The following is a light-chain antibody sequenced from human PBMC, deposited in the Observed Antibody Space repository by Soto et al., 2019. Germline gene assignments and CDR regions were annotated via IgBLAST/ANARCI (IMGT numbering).Light chain of an antibody. V-gene: IGLV2-23*02. CDR3: CSYAGSSTV. CDR1: SSDVGSYNL. J-gene: IGLJ1*01. CDR2: EVS. Sequence: QSALTQPASVSGSPGQSITISCTGTSSDVGSYNLVSWYQQHPGKAPKLMIYEVSKRPSGVSNRFSGSKSGNTASLTISGLQAEDEADYSCCSYAGSSTVFGTGTKLTVL.